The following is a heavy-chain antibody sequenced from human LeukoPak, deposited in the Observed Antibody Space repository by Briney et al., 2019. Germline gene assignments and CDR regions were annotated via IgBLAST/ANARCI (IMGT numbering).Heavy chain of an antibody. CDR2: ISGSGGST. J-gene: IGHJ4*02. V-gene: IGHV3-23*01. CDR3: AKDGMVREKPYYFDY. CDR1: GFTFSSYA. Sequence: GGSLRLSCAASGFTFSSYAMSWVRQAPGKGLERVSAISGSGGSTYYADSVKGRFTISRDNSKNTLYLQMNSLRAEDTAVYYCAKDGMVREKPYYFDYWGQGTLVTVSS. D-gene: IGHD3-10*01.